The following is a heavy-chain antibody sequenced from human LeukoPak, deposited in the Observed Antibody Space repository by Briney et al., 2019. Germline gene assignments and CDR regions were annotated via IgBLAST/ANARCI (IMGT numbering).Heavy chain of an antibody. CDR3: ARDHWYCSSTSCYDY. CDR1: GFTFSSYG. V-gene: IGHV3-33*01. Sequence: PGGSLRLSCAASGFTFSSYGMHWVRQAPGKRLEWVAVIWYDGSNKYYADSVKGRFTISRDNAKNSLYLQMNSLRAEDTAVYYCARDHWYCSSTSCYDYWGQGTLVTVSS. D-gene: IGHD2-2*01. J-gene: IGHJ4*02. CDR2: IWYDGSNK.